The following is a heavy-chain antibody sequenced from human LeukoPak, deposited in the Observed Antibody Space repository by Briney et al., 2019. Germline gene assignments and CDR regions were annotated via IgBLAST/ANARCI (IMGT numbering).Heavy chain of an antibody. CDR3: ASGGYSSSWYGEYWFGP. CDR2: IYYSGST. Sequence: SQTLSLTCTVSGGSISSGGYYWSWIRQHPGKGLEWIGYIYYSGSTYYNPSLKSRVTISVDTSKNQFSLKLSSVTAADTAVYYCASGGYSSSWYGEYWFGPWGQGTLVTVSS. CDR1: GGSISSGGYY. V-gene: IGHV4-31*03. D-gene: IGHD6-13*01. J-gene: IGHJ5*02.